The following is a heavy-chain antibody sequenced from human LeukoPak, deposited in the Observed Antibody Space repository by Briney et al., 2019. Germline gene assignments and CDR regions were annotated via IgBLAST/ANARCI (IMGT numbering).Heavy chain of an antibody. CDR1: GFTFSSYA. CDR2: ISYDGSNK. CDR3: ARDPYSYGSNDDAFDI. J-gene: IGHJ3*02. D-gene: IGHD3-10*01. Sequence: PGGSLRLSCAASGFTFSSYAMHWVRQAPGKGLEWVAVISYDGSNKYYADSVKGRFTTSRDNSKNTLYLQMNSLRAEDTAVYYCARDPYSYGSNDDAFDIWGQGTMVTVSS. V-gene: IGHV3-30-3*01.